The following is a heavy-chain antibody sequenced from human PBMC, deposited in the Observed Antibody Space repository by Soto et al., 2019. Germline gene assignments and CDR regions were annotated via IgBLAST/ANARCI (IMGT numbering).Heavy chain of an antibody. Sequence: ASVKVSCKASGYTFTSYGISWVRQAPGQGLEWMGWISAYNGNKNYAQKLQGRVTMTTDTSTSTAYMELRSLRSDDTAVYYCARSSEPTMIVVEFDPWGQGTLVTVSS. CDR2: ISAYNGNK. V-gene: IGHV1-18*01. CDR1: GYTFTSYG. CDR3: ARSSEPTMIVVEFDP. D-gene: IGHD3-22*01. J-gene: IGHJ5*02.